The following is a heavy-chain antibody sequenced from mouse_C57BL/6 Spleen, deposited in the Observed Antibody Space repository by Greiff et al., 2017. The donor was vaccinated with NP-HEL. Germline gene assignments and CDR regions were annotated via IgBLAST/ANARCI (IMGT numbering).Heavy chain of an antibody. J-gene: IGHJ4*01. CDR1: GYTFTSYW. Sequence: QVQLQQPGTELVKPGASVKLSCKASGYTFTSYWMHWVKQRPGQGLEWIGNINPSNGGTNYNEKFKSKATLTVDKSSSTAYMQLSSLTSEDSAVYYRASGNGNSYAMDYWGQGTSVTVSS. D-gene: IGHD2-1*01. CDR2: INPSNGGT. CDR3: ASGNGNSYAMDY. V-gene: IGHV1-53*01.